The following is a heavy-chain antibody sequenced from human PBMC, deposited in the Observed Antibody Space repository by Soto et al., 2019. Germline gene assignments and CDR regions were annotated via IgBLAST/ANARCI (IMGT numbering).Heavy chain of an antibody. D-gene: IGHD2-21*02. CDR3: AREARADVRRNLLIRQGAKIWGGDPSRGIGHYCDGIDV. Sequence: EVQLVESGGGWVQPGGSLRLSCAASGFTFTNSWMAWVRQPPGKGLEWVANIKEDGSETNDVDSLRGGLGSSKDNAKSSVLLQMAGLRADGTTVSFCAREARADVRRNLLIRQGAKIWGGDPSRGIGHYCDGIDVWGQGTTVTVSS. CDR2: IKEDGSET. J-gene: IGHJ6*02. CDR1: GFTFTNSW. V-gene: IGHV3-7*03.